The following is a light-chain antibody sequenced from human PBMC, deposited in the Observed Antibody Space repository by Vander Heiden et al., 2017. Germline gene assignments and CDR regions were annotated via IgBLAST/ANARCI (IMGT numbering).Light chain of an antibody. Sequence: EIVMTQSAATLSVSPGERATLSCRASQSVNKYLAWYQQKPGLAPRLLIYAASTRATGIPSRCSGSGSETEFTLTINSLQSEYFAVYYCQQYNNWPPMYTFGQGTKLEIK. CDR1: QSVNKY. V-gene: IGKV3-15*01. J-gene: IGKJ2*01. CDR2: AAS. CDR3: QQYNNWPPMYT.